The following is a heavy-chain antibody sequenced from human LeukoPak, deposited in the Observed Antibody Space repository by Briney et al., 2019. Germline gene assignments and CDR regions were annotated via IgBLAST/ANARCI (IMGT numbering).Heavy chain of an antibody. CDR2: IYTTGST. D-gene: IGHD6-13*01. Sequence: PSETLSLTCAVSGVSISSYYWSWIRQPAGKGLEWIGRIYTTGSTKYNPSLNNRVTISVDKSKNKLSLNLSSVTAADTAVYFCARDRVEPATAHLDLWGQGTVVTVPS. V-gene: IGHV4-4*07. CDR1: GVSISSYY. J-gene: IGHJ1*01. CDR3: ARDRVEPATAHLDL.